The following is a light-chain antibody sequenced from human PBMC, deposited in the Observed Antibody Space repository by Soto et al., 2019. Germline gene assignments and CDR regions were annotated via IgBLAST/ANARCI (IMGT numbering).Light chain of an antibody. CDR1: SSNIGAGYD. CDR2: GNS. CDR3: QSYDSSLSGYV. V-gene: IGLV1-40*01. J-gene: IGLJ1*01. Sequence: HSLLTQPPSVSEPPGQRVTISCTGSSSNIGAGYDVHWYQQLPGTAPKLLIYGNSNRPSGVPDRFSGSKSGTSASLAITGLQAEDEADYYCQSYDSSLSGYVFGTGTKVTVL.